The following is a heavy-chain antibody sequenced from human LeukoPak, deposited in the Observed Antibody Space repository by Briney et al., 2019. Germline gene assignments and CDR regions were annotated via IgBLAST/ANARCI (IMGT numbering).Heavy chain of an antibody. D-gene: IGHD6-13*01. J-gene: IGHJ4*02. CDR1: GFTYSSYE. Sequence: GGSLRLSCAASGFTYSSYEMNWVRQAPGKGLEWVSYISSSGSTIYYADSVKGRFTISRDNAKNSLYLQMNSLRAEDTAVYYCARDWAAAPVYWGQGTLVTVSS. CDR3: ARDWAAAPVY. CDR2: ISSSGSTI. V-gene: IGHV3-48*03.